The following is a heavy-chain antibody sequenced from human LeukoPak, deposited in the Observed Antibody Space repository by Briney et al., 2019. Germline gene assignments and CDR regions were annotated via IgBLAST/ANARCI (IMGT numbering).Heavy chain of an antibody. V-gene: IGHV3-7*01. CDR3: AREADDGVYYFDY. J-gene: IGHJ4*02. CDR1: GFTFSSYW. Sequence: TGGSLRLSCAASGFTFSSYWMSWVRQAPGKGLEWVANIKRDGSEKYYVDSVKGRFTISRDNAKNSLYLQINSLRVEDTAVYYCAREADDGVYYFDYWGQGTLVTVSS. D-gene: IGHD3-16*01. CDR2: IKRDGSEK.